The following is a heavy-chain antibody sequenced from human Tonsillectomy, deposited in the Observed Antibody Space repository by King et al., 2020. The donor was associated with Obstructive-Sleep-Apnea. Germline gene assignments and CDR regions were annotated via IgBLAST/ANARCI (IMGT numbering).Heavy chain of an antibody. D-gene: IGHD2-15*01. J-gene: IGHJ4*02. V-gene: IGHV3-30*04. Sequence: QLVQSGGGVVQPGRSLRLSCAASGFTFSSYAMHWVRQAPGKGLEWVAVISYDGSNKYYADSVKGRFTISRDNSKNTLYLQRNSLRAEDTAVYYCAGGREGVVETWGNDYWGQGTLVTVSS. CDR2: ISYDGSNK. CDR3: AGGREGVVETWGNDY. CDR1: GFTFSSYA.